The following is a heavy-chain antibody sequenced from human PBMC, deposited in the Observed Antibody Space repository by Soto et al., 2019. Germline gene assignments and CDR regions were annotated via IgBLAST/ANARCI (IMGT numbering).Heavy chain of an antibody. V-gene: IGHV5-51*01. D-gene: IGHD3-22*01. CDR2: IYPGDSDT. J-gene: IGHJ4*02. CDR1: GYSFTSYW. Sequence: PGESLKIACKGSGYSFTSYWIGWVRQMPGKGLEWMGIIYPGDSDTRDSPSFQGQVTISADKSISTAYLQWRSLKASDTAMYYCARSGRYYYDSRGYYDFDYWGQGTLVTVSS. CDR3: ARSGRYYYDSRGYYDFDY.